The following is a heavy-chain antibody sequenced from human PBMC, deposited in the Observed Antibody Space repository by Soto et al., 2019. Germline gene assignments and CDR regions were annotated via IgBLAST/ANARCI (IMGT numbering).Heavy chain of an antibody. V-gene: IGHV4-30-2*01. D-gene: IGHD6-6*01. Sequence: SETLSLTCTVSGGSIRGVCYSFICFRQPSVKGMECIVYIYHSGRTYYNPSLKSRVNISVDRSKNQFSLKLSSVTAADTAVYYCARARSSSFYYYYGMDVWGQGTTVTVSS. CDR3: ARARSSSFYYYYGMDV. CDR2: IYHSGRT. CDR1: GGSIRGVCYS. J-gene: IGHJ6*02.